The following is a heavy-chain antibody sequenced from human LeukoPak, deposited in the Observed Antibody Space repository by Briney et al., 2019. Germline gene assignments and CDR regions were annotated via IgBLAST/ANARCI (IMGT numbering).Heavy chain of an antibody. CDR1: GFTFRNYA. Sequence: GGSLRLSCTASGFTFRNYAMHWVRQAPGKGLEWVADIFSEGSHKYYADSVKGRFTISRDNSKNTLYLQMNSLRAEDTAVYYCAKRGSGWYEDYYYYMDVWGKGTTVTISS. CDR3: AKRGSGWYEDYYYYMDV. J-gene: IGHJ6*03. CDR2: IFSEGSHK. D-gene: IGHD6-19*01. V-gene: IGHV3-30*18.